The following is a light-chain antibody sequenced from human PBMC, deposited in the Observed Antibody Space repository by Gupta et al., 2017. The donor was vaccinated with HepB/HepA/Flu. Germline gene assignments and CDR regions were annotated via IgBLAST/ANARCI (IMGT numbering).Light chain of an antibody. CDR1: NMGEKL. CDR3: QVWDSYDTYPV. V-gene: IGLV3-21*01. Sequence: SFAVSQPPSVSVAPGQTARLTCAGNNMGEKLVQWYQKGPAQAPVLVIHSNNDRPSGITERLSASNAGNTATLTISRVEAGDEADYYCQVWDSYDTYPVFGGGTTLTVL. CDR2: SNN. J-gene: IGLJ3*02.